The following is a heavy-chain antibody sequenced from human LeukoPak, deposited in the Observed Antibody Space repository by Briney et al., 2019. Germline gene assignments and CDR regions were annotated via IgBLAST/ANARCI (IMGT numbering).Heavy chain of an antibody. V-gene: IGHV1-18*04. CDR1: GYTFTGYY. CDR2: ISAYNGNT. Sequence: GASVKVSCKASGYTFTGYYMHWVRQAPGQGLEWMGWISAYNGNTNYAQKLQGRVTMTTDTSTSTAYMELRSLRSDDTAVYYCARGKYYDSSGSFDYWGQGTLVTVSS. J-gene: IGHJ4*02. CDR3: ARGKYYDSSGSFDY. D-gene: IGHD3-22*01.